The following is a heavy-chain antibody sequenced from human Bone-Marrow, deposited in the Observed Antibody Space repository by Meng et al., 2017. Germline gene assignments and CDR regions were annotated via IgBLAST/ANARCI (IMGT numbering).Heavy chain of an antibody. CDR3: ATPRRVGFYYDS. Sequence: GGSLRLSCAASGFTFSSYAMHWVRQAPGKGLEWVSSISSSGGSTYYADSVKGRFTISRDDSKSTLYLQMKGLRAEDTAVYYCATPRRVGFYYDSWGQGTLVTVSS. V-gene: IGHV3-23*01. CDR2: ISSSGGST. CDR1: GFTFSSYA. D-gene: IGHD1-26*01. J-gene: IGHJ4*02.